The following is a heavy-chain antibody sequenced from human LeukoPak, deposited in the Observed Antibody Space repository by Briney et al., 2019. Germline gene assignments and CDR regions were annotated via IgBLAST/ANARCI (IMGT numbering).Heavy chain of an antibody. CDR3: ARDSGVLLWFGELFPSGY. D-gene: IGHD3-10*01. J-gene: IGHJ4*02. V-gene: IGHV1-18*04. Sequence: ASVKVSCKASGYTFTSYGISWVRQAPGHGLEWMGWISAYNGNTNYAQKLQGRVTMTTDTSTSTAYMELRSLRSDDTAVYYCARDSGVLLWFGELFPSGYWGQGTLVTVSS. CDR1: GYTFTSYG. CDR2: ISAYNGNT.